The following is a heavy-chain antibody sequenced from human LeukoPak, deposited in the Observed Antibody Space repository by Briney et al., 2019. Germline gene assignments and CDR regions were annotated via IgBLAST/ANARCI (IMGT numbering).Heavy chain of an antibody. CDR3: ARKAYYYYDSSGYYDAFDI. CDR1: GDSISSGGYY. Sequence: SETLSLTCTVSGDSISSGGYYWSWIRQPPGKGLKWIGNIYYSGRTYYNPSLKSRVTISVDTSKNQFSLKLSSVTAADTAVYYCARKAYYYYDSSGYYDAFDIWGQGTMVTVSS. V-gene: IGHV4-39*01. CDR2: IYYSGRT. D-gene: IGHD3-22*01. J-gene: IGHJ3*02.